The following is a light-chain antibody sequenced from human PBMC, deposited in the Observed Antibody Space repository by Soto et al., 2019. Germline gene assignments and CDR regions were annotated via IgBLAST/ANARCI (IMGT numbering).Light chain of an antibody. Sequence: QSALTQPASVSGSPGQSITISCTGTSSDVGNYNLVSWYQQHPGKAHKLMIYEVTKRPSGVSNRFSGSKSGNTASLTISGLQAEDEGDYYCCSYAGSSTLWVFGGGTKVTVL. CDR2: EVT. CDR1: SSDVGNYNL. J-gene: IGLJ3*02. V-gene: IGLV2-23*02. CDR3: CSYAGSSTLWV.